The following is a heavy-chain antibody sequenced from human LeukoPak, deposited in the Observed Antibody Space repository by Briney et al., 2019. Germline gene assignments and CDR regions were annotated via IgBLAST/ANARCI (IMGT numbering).Heavy chain of an antibody. CDR3: ARHHIVGDSISAYDI. J-gene: IGHJ3*02. Sequence: HGESLKISCKGSGYIFTTYWIAWMRQVPGTGLEWVGIIYPGDSDTRYSPSLQGQVTISADKSISTAYLQWSSLKASDTASYFCARHHIVGDSISAYDIWGQGTVVTVSS. CDR2: IYPGDSDT. D-gene: IGHD1-26*01. V-gene: IGHV5-51*01. CDR1: GYIFTTYW.